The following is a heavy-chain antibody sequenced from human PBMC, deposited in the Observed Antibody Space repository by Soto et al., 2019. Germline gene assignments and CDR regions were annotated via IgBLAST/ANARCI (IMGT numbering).Heavy chain of an antibody. V-gene: IGHV1-18*04. CDR1: GYTFTSYG. CDR3: AREIYSNDYYYAMDV. D-gene: IGHD4-4*01. CDR2: ISAYNSNT. Sequence: ASVKVSCKASGYTFTSYGISWVRQAPGQGLEWMGWISAYNSNTNYAQKLQGRVTMTTDTSTSTAYMEVRSLRSDDTAVYYGAREIYSNDYYYAMDVWGQGTTVTVSS. J-gene: IGHJ6*02.